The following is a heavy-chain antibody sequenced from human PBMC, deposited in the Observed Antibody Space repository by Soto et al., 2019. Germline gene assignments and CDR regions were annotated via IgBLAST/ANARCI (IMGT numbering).Heavy chain of an antibody. V-gene: IGHV1-69*13. J-gene: IGHJ5*02. D-gene: IGHD3-10*01. CDR2: IIPIFGTA. CDR3: ARSFYGSGSYYNVFWFDP. CDR1: GGTFSSYA. Sequence: SVKVSCKASGGTFSSYAISWVRQAPGQGLEWMGGIIPIFGTANYAQKFQGRVTITADESTSTAYMELSSLRSEDTAVYYCARSFYGSGSYYNVFWFDPWGQGTLVTVSS.